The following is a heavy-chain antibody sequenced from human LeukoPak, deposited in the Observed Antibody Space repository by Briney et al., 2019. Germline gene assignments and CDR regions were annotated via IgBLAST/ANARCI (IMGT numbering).Heavy chain of an antibody. CDR1: GYTFTVYY. CDR3: ARDWGGYDLGWFDP. Sequence: ASVKVSCTASGYTFTVYYMHWVRQAPGQGLEWMGWINPNSGGTNYAQKFQGRVTMTRDTSISTAYMELSRLRSDDTAVYYCARDWGGYDLGWFDPWGQGTLVTVSS. CDR2: INPNSGGT. D-gene: IGHD5-12*01. J-gene: IGHJ5*02. V-gene: IGHV1-2*02.